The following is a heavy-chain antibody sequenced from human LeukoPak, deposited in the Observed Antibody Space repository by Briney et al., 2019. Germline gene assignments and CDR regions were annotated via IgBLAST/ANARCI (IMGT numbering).Heavy chain of an antibody. D-gene: IGHD4-11*01. J-gene: IGHJ4*02. CDR3: AKGGSSYSEMDY. V-gene: IGHV3-23*01. CDR2: LSASGGLT. CDR1: GLTVSSNC. Sequence: HTGGSLRLSCAASGLTVSSNCMSWVRQAPGKGLEWVSGLSASGGLTYYADSVKGRFTISRDNSKNTLYLQMNSLRADDTAVYYCAKGGSSYSEMDYWGQGTLVTVSS.